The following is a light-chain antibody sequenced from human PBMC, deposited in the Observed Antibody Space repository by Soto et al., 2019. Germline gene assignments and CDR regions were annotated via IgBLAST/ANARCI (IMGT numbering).Light chain of an antibody. CDR1: SSDVGIYNY. J-gene: IGLJ1*01. CDR2: EVT. Sequence: QSSLPQPSSVSESPGQSVAISGTGSSSDVGIYNYVSWYQQHPGKVPKLIIYEVTNRPSGVSNRFSGSKSGNTASLTISGLQAEDEADYYCSSYTTSSTRVFGTGTKVTVL. CDR3: SSYTTSSTRV. V-gene: IGLV2-14*01.